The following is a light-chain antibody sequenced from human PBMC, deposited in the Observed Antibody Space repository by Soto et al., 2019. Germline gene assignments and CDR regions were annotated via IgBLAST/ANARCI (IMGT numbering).Light chain of an antibody. CDR3: QQLTSNPLT. J-gene: IGKJ4*01. Sequence: DIQLTQSPSFLSASVGDRVTITCRASQGITNSLAWYQQKPGKAPNLLIYAASTLQVGVPSRFSGSGSGTDFTPTISSLQAEDFATYYCQQLTSNPLTFGGGTKVEIK. V-gene: IGKV1-9*01. CDR2: AAS. CDR1: QGITNS.